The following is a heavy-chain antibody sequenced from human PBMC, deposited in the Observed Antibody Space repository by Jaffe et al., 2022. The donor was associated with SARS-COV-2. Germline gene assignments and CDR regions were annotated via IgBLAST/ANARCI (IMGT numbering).Heavy chain of an antibody. Sequence: QVQLQESGPGLVKPSQTLSLTCSVSGGSINSGTYSWNWIRQPAGKGLEWIGRVYASGSSNYNPSLKSRVTMSVDTSKNQLSLNLSSVTAADAAVYYCARDIGTAMGYWFDPWGQGTLVIVSS. D-gene: IGHD5-18*01. CDR1: GGSINSGTYS. V-gene: IGHV4-61*02. CDR3: ARDIGTAMGYWFDP. J-gene: IGHJ5*02. CDR2: VYASGSS.